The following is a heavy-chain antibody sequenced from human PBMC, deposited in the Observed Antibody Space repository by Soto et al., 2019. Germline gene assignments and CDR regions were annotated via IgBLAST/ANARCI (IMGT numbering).Heavy chain of an antibody. CDR2: FSLSGTT. CDR3: ARGMTPPGAPAWYYFDS. V-gene: IGHV4-4*07. J-gene: IGHJ4*02. D-gene: IGHD2-8*02. CDR1: GASMTVSSH. Sequence: PSXTLSLACTVSGASMTVSSHWSWIRHPACKGLEWIGRFSLSGTTNYNPSLRSRVTMSADVSKNQFSLRLTSVTAADTALYYCARGMTPPGAPAWYYFDSWGQGTLVTVSS.